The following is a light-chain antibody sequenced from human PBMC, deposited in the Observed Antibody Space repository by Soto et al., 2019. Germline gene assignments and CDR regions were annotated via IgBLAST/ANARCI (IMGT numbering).Light chain of an antibody. Sequence: DIEMTQSPSSRSASVGDRVTITCRASQTISHYLNWYQHKPGKAPNLLIYGASSLVSEVPSRFNGSGSGTDFTLTITSLQREDSATYFCQHSYNTPPTFGQGTKVEIK. CDR1: QTISHY. CDR2: GAS. V-gene: IGKV1-39*01. J-gene: IGKJ1*01. CDR3: QHSYNTPPT.